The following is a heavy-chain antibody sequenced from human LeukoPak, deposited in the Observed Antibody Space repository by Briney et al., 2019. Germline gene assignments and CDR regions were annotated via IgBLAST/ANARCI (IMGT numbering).Heavy chain of an antibody. CDR2: ISWNSGSI. CDR3: AKDSTMGGVDY. D-gene: IGHD3-10*01. CDR1: GFTFDDYA. J-gene: IGHJ4*02. V-gene: IGHV3-9*01. Sequence: GRSLRLSCAASGFTFDDYAMHWVRQAPGKGLEWVSGISWNSGSIGYADSVKGRFTISRDNAKNSLYLQMNSLRAEDTALHYCAKDSTMGGVDYWGQGTLATVSS.